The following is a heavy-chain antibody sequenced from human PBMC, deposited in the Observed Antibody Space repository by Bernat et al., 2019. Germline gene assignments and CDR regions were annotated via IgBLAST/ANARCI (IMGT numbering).Heavy chain of an antibody. CDR1: GGSISSSSYY. V-gene: IGHV4-39*01. CDR2: IYYSGST. CDR3: ARHSTMIVPFPDY. J-gene: IGHJ4*02. D-gene: IGHD3-22*01. Sequence: QLQLQESGPGLVKPSETLFLTCTVSGGSISSSSYYWGWIRQPPGKGLEWIGSIYYSGSTYYNPSLKSRVTISVDTSKNQFSLKLSSVTAADTAVYYCARHSTMIVPFPDYWGQGTLVTVSS.